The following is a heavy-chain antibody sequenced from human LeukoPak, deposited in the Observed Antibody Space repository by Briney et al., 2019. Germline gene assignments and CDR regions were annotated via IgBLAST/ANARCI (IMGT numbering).Heavy chain of an antibody. V-gene: IGHV4-30-2*01. J-gene: IGHJ5*02. D-gene: IGHD1-26*01. CDR1: GVSISSGGYY. Sequence: SETLSLTCTVSGVSISSGGYYWSWIRQPPGKGLEWIGYIYHSGSTYYNPSLKSRVTISVDRSKNQFSLKLSSVTAADTAVYYCARVEWELHWFDPWGQGTLVTVSS. CDR2: IYHSGST. CDR3: ARVEWELHWFDP.